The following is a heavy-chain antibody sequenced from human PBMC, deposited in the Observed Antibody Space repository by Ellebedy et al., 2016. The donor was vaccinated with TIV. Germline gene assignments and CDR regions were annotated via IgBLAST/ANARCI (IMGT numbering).Heavy chain of an antibody. V-gene: IGHV3-7*03. Sequence: GGSLRLSCVASGFSFSHYWMAWVRQAPGKGPEWVANIKQDGGERYYVDSVKGRFIISRDNAKNSLYLQMNSLRAEDTAVYHCARAMDVWGQGTTVTVSS. CDR2: IKQDGGER. J-gene: IGHJ6*02. CDR3: ARAMDV. CDR1: GFSFSHYW.